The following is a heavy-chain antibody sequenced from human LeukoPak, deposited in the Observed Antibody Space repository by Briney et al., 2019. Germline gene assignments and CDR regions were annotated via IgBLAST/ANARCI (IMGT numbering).Heavy chain of an antibody. D-gene: IGHD3-3*01. Sequence: GGSLRLSCAASGFTFSSYSMNWVRQAPGKGLEWVSSISSSSSYIYYADSVKGRFTISRDNVKNSLYLQMNSLRAEDTAVYYCARVVFGVVIISYYGMDVWGQGTTVTVSS. J-gene: IGHJ6*02. CDR2: ISSSSSYI. V-gene: IGHV3-21*01. CDR1: GFTFSSYS. CDR3: ARVVFGVVIISYYGMDV.